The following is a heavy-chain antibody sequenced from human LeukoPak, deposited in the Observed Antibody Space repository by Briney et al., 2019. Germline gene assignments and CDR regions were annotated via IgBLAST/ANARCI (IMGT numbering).Heavy chain of an antibody. CDR2: ISYDGSNK. Sequence: GGSLRLSCAASGFTFSSYGMHWVRQAPGKGLEWVAVISYDGSNKYYADSVKGRFTISRDNTKNTLYLQMNSLRAEDTAVYYCARADYSNDAAFDIWGQGTIVTVSS. D-gene: IGHD4-11*01. J-gene: IGHJ3*02. CDR1: GFTFSSYG. V-gene: IGHV3-30*03. CDR3: ARADYSNDAAFDI.